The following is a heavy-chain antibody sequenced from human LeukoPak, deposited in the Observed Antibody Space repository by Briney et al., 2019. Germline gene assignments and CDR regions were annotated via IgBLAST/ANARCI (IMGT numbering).Heavy chain of an antibody. D-gene: IGHD3-10*01. Sequence: GRSLRLSCAASGFTFSSYAMHWVRQAPGKGLEWVAFISYDGSNKYYADSVKGRFTISRDNSKNTLYLQMNSLRAEDTAVYYCARVTGDDWGQGTLVTVSS. CDR1: GFTFSSYA. J-gene: IGHJ4*02. V-gene: IGHV3-30*04. CDR2: ISYDGSNK. CDR3: ARVTGDD.